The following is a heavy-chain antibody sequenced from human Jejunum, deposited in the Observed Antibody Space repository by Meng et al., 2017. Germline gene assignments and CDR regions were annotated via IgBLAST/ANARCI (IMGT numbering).Heavy chain of an antibody. CDR3: ARHYYGSGSYPPDY. J-gene: IGHJ4*02. Sequence: GESLKISCKGSGYSFSNYWIGWVRQMPGKGLEWMAIIYPGDSDTKYSPSFQGQVTISADKSISTAYLQRSSLKASDTAMYYCARHYYGSGSYPPDYWGQGKLV. D-gene: IGHD3-10*01. V-gene: IGHV5-51*01. CDR2: IYPGDSDT. CDR1: GYSFSNYW.